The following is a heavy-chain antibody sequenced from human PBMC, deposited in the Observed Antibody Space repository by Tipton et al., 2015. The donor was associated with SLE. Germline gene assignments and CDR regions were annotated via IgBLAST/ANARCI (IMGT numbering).Heavy chain of an antibody. V-gene: IGHV4-34*01. CDR3: ARHPIGSYPEAFDI. CDR1: GGSFSGYY. J-gene: IGHJ3*02. CDR2: INHSGST. Sequence: TLSLTCAVYGGSFSGYYWSWILQPPGKGLEWVGEINHSGSTNYNPSPKSRVTLSVDTSKNQFSLKLSSVTAADTAVYFCARHPIGSYPEAFDIWGQGTMVTVSS. D-gene: IGHD1-26*01.